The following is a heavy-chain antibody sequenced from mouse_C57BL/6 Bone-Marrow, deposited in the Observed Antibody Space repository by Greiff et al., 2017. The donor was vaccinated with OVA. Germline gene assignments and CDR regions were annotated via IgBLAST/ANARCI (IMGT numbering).Heavy chain of an antibody. CDR1: GFTFSDYG. Sequence: EVHLVESGGGLVKPGGSLKLSCAASGFTFSDYGMHWVRQAPEKGLEWVAYISSGRSTIYYADTVKGRFTISRDNAKNTLFLQMTSLRSEDTAMYYCARDDGYAWFACWGQGTLVTVSA. CDR3: ARDDGYAWFAC. CDR2: ISSGRSTI. J-gene: IGHJ3*01. V-gene: IGHV5-17*01. D-gene: IGHD2-3*01.